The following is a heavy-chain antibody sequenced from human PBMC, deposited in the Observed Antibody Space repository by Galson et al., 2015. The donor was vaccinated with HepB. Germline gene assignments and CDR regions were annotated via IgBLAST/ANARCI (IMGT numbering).Heavy chain of an antibody. CDR2: INPSGGST. V-gene: IGHV1-46*04. D-gene: IGHD2-21*02. J-gene: IGHJ6*02. Sequence: SVKVSCKASGYTFTSYYMHWVRQAPGQGLEWMGIINPSGGSTSYAQKLQGRVTMTRDTSTSTVYMELSSLRSEDTAVYYCARGHCGGDCYGLSYYYYYGMDVWGQGTTVTVSS. CDR3: ARGHCGGDCYGLSYYYYYGMDV. CDR1: GYTFTSYY.